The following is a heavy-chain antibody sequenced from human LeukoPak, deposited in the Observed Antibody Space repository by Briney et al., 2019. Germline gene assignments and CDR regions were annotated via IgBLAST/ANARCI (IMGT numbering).Heavy chain of an antibody. CDR2: AYYSGSA. CDR3: ARAHSSGWYGDY. J-gene: IGHJ4*02. Sequence: SETLSLTCSVSGGSISSYYWSWIRQPPGKGLEWIGYAYYSGSANYNPSLKSRVTISVDTSKNQFSLKLSSVTAADTAVYYCARAHSSGWYGDYWGQGTLVTVYS. CDR1: GGSISSYY. V-gene: IGHV4-59*01. D-gene: IGHD6-19*01.